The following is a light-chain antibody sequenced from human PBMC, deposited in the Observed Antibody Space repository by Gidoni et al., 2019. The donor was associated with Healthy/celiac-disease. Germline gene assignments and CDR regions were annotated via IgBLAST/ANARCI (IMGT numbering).Light chain of an antibody. CDR2: DAS. J-gene: IGKJ4*01. Sequence: EIVLTQSPATLSLSPGERATLPCRASQRVSSYLAWYQQKPGQAPRLLIYDASNRATGIPARFSGSVSGTDFTLTISSLEPADFAVYYCQQRSNWPPSLTFGGGTKVEIK. CDR1: QRVSSY. V-gene: IGKV3-11*01. CDR3: QQRSNWPPSLT.